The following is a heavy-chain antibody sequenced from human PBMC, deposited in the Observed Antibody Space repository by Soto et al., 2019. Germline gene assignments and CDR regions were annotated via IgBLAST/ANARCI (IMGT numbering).Heavy chain of an antibody. D-gene: IGHD2-15*01. Sequence: QVQLQQWGAGLLKPSETLSLTCAVYGGSFSGYYWSWIRQPPGKGLEWIGEINHSGSTNYNPSLKGRVPISVDTSKNQFSLKLSSVTAADTAVYYCARAAPRYCSGGSCYSGRDYWDQGTLVTVSS. J-gene: IGHJ4*02. CDR1: GGSFSGYY. CDR3: ARAAPRYCSGGSCYSGRDY. V-gene: IGHV4-34*01. CDR2: INHSGST.